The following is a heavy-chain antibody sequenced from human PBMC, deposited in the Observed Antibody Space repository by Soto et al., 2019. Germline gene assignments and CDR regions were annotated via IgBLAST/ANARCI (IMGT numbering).Heavy chain of an antibody. CDR2: VYYSGSP. D-gene: IGHD2-15*01. V-gene: IGHV4-39*01. CDR3: TRRPYRSTSGGIDY. Sequence: PSETLSLTCTVAGGPVINTPYYWAWIRQPPGRGLEWIGSVYYSGSPHYNPSLKSRITITVDTSKNQFSLKVNSLTDIDTAVYYCTRRPYRSTSGGIDYWGQGTLVTVSS. CDR1: GGPVINTPYY. J-gene: IGHJ4*02.